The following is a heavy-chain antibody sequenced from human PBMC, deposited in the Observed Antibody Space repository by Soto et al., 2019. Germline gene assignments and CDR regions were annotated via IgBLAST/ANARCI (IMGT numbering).Heavy chain of an antibody. V-gene: IGHV4-34*01. CDR2: INHSGST. Sequence: PSETLSLTCAVYGGSFSGYYWSWIRQPPGQGLEWIGEINHSGSTNYNPSLKSRVTISVDTSKNQFSLKLSSVTAADTAVYYCARARAAAGTYPYNWFDPWGQGTLVTVSS. J-gene: IGHJ5*02. CDR1: GGSFSGYY. D-gene: IGHD6-13*01. CDR3: ARARAAAGTYPYNWFDP.